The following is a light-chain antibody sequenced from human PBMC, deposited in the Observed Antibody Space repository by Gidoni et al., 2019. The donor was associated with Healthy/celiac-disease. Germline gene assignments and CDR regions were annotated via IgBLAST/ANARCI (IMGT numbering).Light chain of an antibody. J-gene: IGKJ1*01. CDR3: QQSYSTPPWT. CDR2: AAS. V-gene: IGKV1-39*01. Sequence: DIQMTQSPSSLSASVGDRVTITCRASQSISSYLYWYQQKPGKAPKLLIYAASSVQSGVPSRFSGSGSGTDFTLTISSLQPEDFATYYCQQSYSTPPWTFGQGTKVEIK. CDR1: QSISSY.